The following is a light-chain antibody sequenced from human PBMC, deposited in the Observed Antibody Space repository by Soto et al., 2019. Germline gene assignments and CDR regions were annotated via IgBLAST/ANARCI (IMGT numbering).Light chain of an antibody. V-gene: IGKV3-15*01. Sequence: EIVMTQSPATLSVSPGERAALSGRSSQSVSTNFAWYLQKPGQAPRLLIYGASTRATAVPARFTASGSGTEFTLSISSLQSDDFGVYYCQQYDTWPRTFGQGTKVDIK. CDR1: QSVSTN. J-gene: IGKJ1*01. CDR3: QQYDTWPRT. CDR2: GAS.